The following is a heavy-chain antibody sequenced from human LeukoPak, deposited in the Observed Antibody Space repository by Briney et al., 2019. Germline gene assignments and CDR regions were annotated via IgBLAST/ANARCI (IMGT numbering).Heavy chain of an antibody. CDR1: GGTFSSYA. CDR2: IIPIFGTA. Sequence: SVKVSCKASGGTFSSYAISWVRQAPGQGLEWMGGIIPIFGTANYAQKFQGRVTITADESTSTAYMELSSLRSEDTAVYYCASLAIEASYYYYYMDVWGKGTTVTVSS. V-gene: IGHV1-69*13. CDR3: ASLAIEASYYYYYMDV. D-gene: IGHD5-12*01. J-gene: IGHJ6*03.